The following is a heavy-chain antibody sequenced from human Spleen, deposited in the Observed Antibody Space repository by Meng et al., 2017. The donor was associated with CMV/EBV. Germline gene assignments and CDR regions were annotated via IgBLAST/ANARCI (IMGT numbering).Heavy chain of an antibody. D-gene: IGHD3-3*01. V-gene: IGHV4-34*01. CDR3: ARGGPDFWSGYADY. J-gene: IGHJ4*02. CDR2: INHSGNT. CDR1: CGSVRNYY. Sequence: VYCGSVRNYYWGWIRQPPGKGLEWIGEINHSGNTNYNPSLRSRVTMSVDTSKNEVSLQLKSVTATDTAVYYCARGGPDFWSGYADYWGQGILVTVSS.